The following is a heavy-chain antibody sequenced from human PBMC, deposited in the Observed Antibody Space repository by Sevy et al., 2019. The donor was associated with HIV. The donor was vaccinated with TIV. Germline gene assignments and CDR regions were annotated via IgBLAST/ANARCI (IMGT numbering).Heavy chain of an antibody. CDR2: IYYTGST. D-gene: IGHD6-19*01. J-gene: IGHJ4*01. CDR3: AREAVALDY. CDR1: GDSISSNNFY. Sequence: SETLSLTCTVSGDSISSNNFYWGWVRQPPEKGLEWIGSIYYTGSTYYNPSLKSRVTISVDTSKNQFSLKLTSVTAADTAVYYCAREAVALDYWGQGTLVTVSS. V-gene: IGHV4-39*02.